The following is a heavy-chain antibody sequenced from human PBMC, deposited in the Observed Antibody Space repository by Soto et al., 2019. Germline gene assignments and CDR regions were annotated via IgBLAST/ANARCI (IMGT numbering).Heavy chain of an antibody. J-gene: IGHJ6*02. CDR2: INGGSTT. CDR3: AKDKDWSGVYGMDV. CDR1: GFTFSSYA. D-gene: IGHD3-3*01. Sequence: LRLSCAASGFTFSSYAMSRVRQAPGKGLEWVTAINGGSTTYYADSVKGRFTISRDNSKNTLYLQMNSLRAEDTAVYYCAKDKDWSGVYGMDVWGQGTTVTVSS. V-gene: IGHV3-23*01.